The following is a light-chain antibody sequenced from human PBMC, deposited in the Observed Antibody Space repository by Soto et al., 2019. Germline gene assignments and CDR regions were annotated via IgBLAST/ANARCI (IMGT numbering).Light chain of an antibody. CDR3: QQYNSNSRT. CDR2: EAT. V-gene: IGKV1-5*03. J-gene: IGKJ1*01. CDR1: QSISIW. Sequence: DIQMTQSPSTLSASVGDRVTITCRARQSISIWLAWYKRKPWKDPKLLMYEATSLESVVPSKFSGSGSGTEFTLNISSLPPDDFATYCCQQYNSNSRTCGQGTKVELK.